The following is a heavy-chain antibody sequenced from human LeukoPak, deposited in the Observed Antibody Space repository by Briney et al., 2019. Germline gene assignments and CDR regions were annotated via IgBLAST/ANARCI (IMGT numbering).Heavy chain of an antibody. J-gene: IGHJ4*02. D-gene: IGHD3-22*01. CDR1: GGSISSSNW. V-gene: IGHV4-4*02. CDR3: ARRVIIRHEDYFDY. Sequence: SGTLSLTCAVSGGSISSSNWWSWVRQPPGKGLEWIGEIYHSGSTNYNPSLKSRVTISVDKSKNQFSLKLSSVTAADTAVYYCARRVIIRHEDYFDYWGQGTLVTVSS. CDR2: IYHSGST.